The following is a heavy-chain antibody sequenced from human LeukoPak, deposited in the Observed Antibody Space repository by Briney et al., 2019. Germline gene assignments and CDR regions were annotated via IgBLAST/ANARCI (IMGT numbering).Heavy chain of an antibody. CDR3: AREGSYYDFWSGPDY. CDR2: IIPIFGTA. Sequence: SVKVSCKASGGTFSSYAISWVRQAPGQGLEWMGGIIPIFGTANYAQKFQGRGTITTDESTSTAYMELSSLRSEDTAVYYCAREGSYYDFWSGPDYWGQGTLVTVSS. CDR1: GGTFSSYA. D-gene: IGHD3-3*01. J-gene: IGHJ4*02. V-gene: IGHV1-69*05.